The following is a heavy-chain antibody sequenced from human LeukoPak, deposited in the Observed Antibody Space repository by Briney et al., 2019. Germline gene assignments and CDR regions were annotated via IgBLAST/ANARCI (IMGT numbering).Heavy chain of an antibody. V-gene: IGHV1-69*13. D-gene: IGHD3-10*01. J-gene: IGHJ4*02. CDR2: IIPIFGTA. Sequence: PKASVKVSCKASGGTFSSYAISWVRQAPGQGLEWMGGIIPIFGTANYAQKFQGRVTITADESTSTAYMELSSLRSEDTAVYYCARTTYYYGSGSYYVFDYWGQGTLVTVSS. CDR1: GGTFSSYA. CDR3: ARTTYYYGSGSYYVFDY.